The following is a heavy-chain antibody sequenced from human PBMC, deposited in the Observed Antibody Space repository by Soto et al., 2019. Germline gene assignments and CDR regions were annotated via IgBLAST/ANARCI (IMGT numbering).Heavy chain of an antibody. CDR2: ISGSGGST. J-gene: IGHJ4*02. Sequence: GGSLRLSCAASGFTFSSYAMSWVRQAPGKGLEWVSAISGSGGSTYYADSVKGRFTISRDNSKNTLYLQMNSLRAEDTAVYYCAKDLGGGQWLAEEPPHFDYWGQGTLVTVSS. CDR1: GFTFSSYA. CDR3: AKDLGGGQWLAEEPPHFDY. V-gene: IGHV3-23*01. D-gene: IGHD6-19*01.